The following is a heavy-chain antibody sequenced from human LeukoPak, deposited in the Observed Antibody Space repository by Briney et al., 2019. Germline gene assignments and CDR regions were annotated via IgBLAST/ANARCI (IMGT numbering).Heavy chain of an antibody. CDR3: ARELGYCSGGSCGWFDP. V-gene: IGHV1-18*04. J-gene: IGHJ5*02. CDR2: IIAYNGNT. CDR1: GYTFSSFG. Sequence: ASVKVSCKASGYTFSSFGISWVRQAPGQGPEWMGCIIAYNGNTNYAQKLQGRVTMTTDTSTSTAYMELRSLRSDDTAVYYCARELGYCSGGSCGWFDPWGQGTLVTVSS. D-gene: IGHD2-15*01.